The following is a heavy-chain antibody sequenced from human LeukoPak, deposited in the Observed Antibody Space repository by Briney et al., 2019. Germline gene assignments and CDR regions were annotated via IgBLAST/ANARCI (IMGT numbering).Heavy chain of an antibody. J-gene: IGHJ6*03. CDR3: AKVEGSGSFDYYYMDV. D-gene: IGHD3-10*01. Sequence: GRSLRLSCAASGFTFSSYGMHWVRQAPGKGLEWVAVISYDGSNKYYADSVKGRFTISRDNSKNTLYLQMNSLRAEDTAVYYCAKVEGSGSFDYYYMDVWGKGTTVTISS. V-gene: IGHV3-30*18. CDR2: ISYDGSNK. CDR1: GFTFSSYG.